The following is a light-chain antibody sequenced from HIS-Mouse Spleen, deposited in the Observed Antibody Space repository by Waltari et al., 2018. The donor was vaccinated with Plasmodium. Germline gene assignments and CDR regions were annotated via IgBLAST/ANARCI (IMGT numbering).Light chain of an antibody. CDR2: RNN. CDR1: SSNIGSNY. V-gene: IGLV1-47*01. Sequence: QSVLTQPPSASGTPGQRVTISCSGSSSNIGSNYVYWYKQLPGTAPKLLIYRNNRRPSGVPDRFSGAKSGTSASLAISGLRSEDEADYYCAAWDDSLSGNWVFGGGTKLTVL. CDR3: AAWDDSLSGNWV. J-gene: IGLJ3*02.